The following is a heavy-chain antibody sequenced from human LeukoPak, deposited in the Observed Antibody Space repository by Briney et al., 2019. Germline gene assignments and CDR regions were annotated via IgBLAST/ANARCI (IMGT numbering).Heavy chain of an antibody. CDR3: AKGGAYYDFWSGYLFDY. CDR1: GFTFSSYG. CDR2: IRYDGSNK. V-gene: IGHV3-30*02. Sequence: GGSLRLSCAASGFTFSSYGMHWVRQAPGKGLEGVAFIRYDGSNKYYADSVKGRFTISRDNSKNTLYLQMNSLRAEDTAVYYCAKGGAYYDFWSGYLFDYWGQGTLVTVSS. J-gene: IGHJ4*02. D-gene: IGHD3-3*01.